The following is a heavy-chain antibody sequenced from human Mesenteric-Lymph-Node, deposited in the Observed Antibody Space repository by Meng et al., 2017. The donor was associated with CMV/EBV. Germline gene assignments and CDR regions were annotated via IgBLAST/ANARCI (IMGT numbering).Heavy chain of an antibody. V-gene: IGHV3-52*01. J-gene: IGHJ4*02. D-gene: IGHD6-6*01. CDR2: IKCDGSEK. CDR3: VGSSSEGFDY. CDR1: GFTFSSYA. Sequence: GGSLRLSCAASGFTFSSYAMSWVRQAPEKGLEWVADIKCDGSEKYYVDSVKGRLTISRDNAKNSLYLQVNSLRAEDMTVYYCVGSSSEGFDYWGQGTLVTVSS.